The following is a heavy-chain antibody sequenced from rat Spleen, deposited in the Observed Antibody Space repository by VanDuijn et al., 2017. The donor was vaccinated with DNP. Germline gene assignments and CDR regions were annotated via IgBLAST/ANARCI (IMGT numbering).Heavy chain of an antibody. CDR1: GFTFSDYY. D-gene: IGHD1-12*01. J-gene: IGHJ2*01. CDR2: ISYDGGHT. V-gene: IGHV5-20*01. CDR3: STLNYYASLSGYFDY. Sequence: EVQLVESGGGVVQPGRSPKLSCAASGFTFSDYYMACVRQAPTKGLDWVAYISYDGGHTDYGDSVKGRFTISRDNAKSTLYLQMDSLRSEDTATYYCSTLNYYASLSGYFDYWGQGVMVTVSS.